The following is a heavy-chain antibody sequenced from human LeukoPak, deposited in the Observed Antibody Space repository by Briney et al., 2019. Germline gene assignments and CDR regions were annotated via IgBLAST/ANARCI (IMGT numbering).Heavy chain of an antibody. Sequence: PGGSLTLSCATSGFTFLHYCMIWVRQAPGKGLEWAANIKQDGSEKYYVESVKGRFTIARDNAKGPRYLQMTSLKAEDKAVYYCARATQYCINGVCYIFRGSFDYWGQGTLVTGSS. CDR1: GFTFLHYC. J-gene: IGHJ4*02. D-gene: IGHD2-8*01. V-gene: IGHV3-7*01. CDR3: ARATQYCINGVCYIFRGSFDY. CDR2: IKQDGSEK.